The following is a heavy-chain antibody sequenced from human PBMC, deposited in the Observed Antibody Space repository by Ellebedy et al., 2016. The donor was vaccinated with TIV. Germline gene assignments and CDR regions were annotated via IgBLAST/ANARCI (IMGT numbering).Heavy chain of an antibody. D-gene: IGHD1-14*01. Sequence: GESLKISXAASGFTFSSYTMNWVRQAPGKGLEWLSSISPSSTYIYYADSVKGRFTISRDNAKNSLYLQMNSLRAEDTAVYYCARGGVITWADSCDYWGQGTLVTVSS. J-gene: IGHJ4*02. CDR3: ARGGVITWADSCDY. CDR2: ISPSSTYI. V-gene: IGHV3-21*01. CDR1: GFTFSSYT.